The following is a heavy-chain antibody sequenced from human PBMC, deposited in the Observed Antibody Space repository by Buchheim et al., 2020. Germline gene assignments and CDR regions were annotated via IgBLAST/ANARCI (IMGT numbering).Heavy chain of an antibody. V-gene: IGHV4-59*08. CDR3: ARHNALTSAGFDY. CDR1: VGSITGYY. D-gene: IGHD6-13*01. CDR2: TFYSGST. J-gene: IGHJ4*02. Sequence: QVQLQESGPGLVKPSEALSLTCTVSVGSITGYYWNWIRQPPGKGLEWIGYTFYSGSTNYNPSLKSRVTISVDLSKNPFSLKLSSVTAADTGVYYCARHNALTSAGFDYWGQGTL.